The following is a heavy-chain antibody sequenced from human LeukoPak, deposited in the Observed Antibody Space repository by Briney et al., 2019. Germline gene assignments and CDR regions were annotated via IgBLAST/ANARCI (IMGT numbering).Heavy chain of an antibody. Sequence: ASVKVSCKASGYTFTGYYMHWVRQAPGQGLEWMGWINPNSGGTNYAQKLQGRVTMTTDTSTSTAYMELRSLRSDDTAVYYCARDFAYYDFPDYWGQGTLVTVPS. V-gene: IGHV1-2*02. CDR1: GYTFTGYY. CDR2: INPNSGGT. J-gene: IGHJ4*02. D-gene: IGHD3-3*01. CDR3: ARDFAYYDFPDY.